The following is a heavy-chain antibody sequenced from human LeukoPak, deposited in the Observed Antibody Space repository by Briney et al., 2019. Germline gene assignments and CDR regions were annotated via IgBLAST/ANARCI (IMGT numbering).Heavy chain of an antibody. V-gene: IGHV3-23*01. CDR2: LSGSGRNT. J-gene: IGHJ4*02. CDR1: GFTFSDYA. CDR3: AKDYSSSWYYFDY. D-gene: IGHD6-13*01. Sequence: PGGSLRLSCAASGFTFSDYAMNWVRQAPGEGLEWVSALSGSGRNTYYADSVKGRFTISRDNSKNTLYLQMNSLRAEDTAVYYCAKDYSSSWYYFDYWGQGTLVTVSS.